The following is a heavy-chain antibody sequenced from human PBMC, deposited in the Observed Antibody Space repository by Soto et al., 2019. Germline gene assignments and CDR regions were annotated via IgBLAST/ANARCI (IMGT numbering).Heavy chain of an antibody. CDR2: TYYRSRWYN. J-gene: IGHJ4*02. CDR3: ARESQYYVSSDRYLDY. Sequence: SQTLSLTCAISGDSVSGNSAAWNWIRQSPSRGLEWLGRTYYRSRWYNDYAVSVKSRITVTPDTSKNQFSLHLNSVTPEDTAVYYCARESQYYVSSDRYLDYWGQGALVTVSS. V-gene: IGHV6-1*01. D-gene: IGHD3-16*01. CDR1: GDSVSGNSAA.